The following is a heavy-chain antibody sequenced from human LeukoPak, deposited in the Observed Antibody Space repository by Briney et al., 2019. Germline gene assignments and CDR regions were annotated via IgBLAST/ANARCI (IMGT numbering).Heavy chain of an antibody. D-gene: IGHD6-13*01. CDR3: ARNIAAAGYYYYGMDV. V-gene: IGHV4-38-2*01. J-gene: IGHJ6*04. CDR1: GYSISSGYY. CDR2: IYHSGST. Sequence: SETLSLTCAVSGYSISSGYYWGWIRQPPGKGLEWIGSIYHSGSTYYNPSLKSRVTILVDTSKNQFSLKLSSVTAADTAVYYCARNIAAAGYYYYGMDVWGKGTTVTVSS.